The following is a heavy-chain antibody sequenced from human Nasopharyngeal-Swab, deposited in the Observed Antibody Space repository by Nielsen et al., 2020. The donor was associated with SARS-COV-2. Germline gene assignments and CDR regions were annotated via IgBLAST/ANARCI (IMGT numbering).Heavy chain of an antibody. CDR2: ISGSGGST. CDR3: AKVPEFSGTKSYYFDY. Sequence: ESLKISCAASGFTFSSYAMSWVRQAPGKGLEWVSAISGSGGSTYYADSVKGRFTISRDNSKNTLYLQMNRLRAEDTAVYYCAKVPEFSGTKSYYFDYWGQGTLVTVSS. V-gene: IGHV3-23*01. CDR1: GFTFSSYA. J-gene: IGHJ4*02. D-gene: IGHD1-26*01.